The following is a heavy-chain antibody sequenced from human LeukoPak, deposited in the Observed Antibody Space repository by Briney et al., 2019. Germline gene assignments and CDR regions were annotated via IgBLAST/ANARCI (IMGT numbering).Heavy chain of an antibody. Sequence: SETLSLTCAVSGGSISSPNWWTWVRQPPGKGLEWIGEIYRSGSTNYNPSLKSRVTMSVDKPKNQFSLKMTSVTAADTAVYYCARVRYSGSYYGHDAFDIWGQGTMVTVSS. D-gene: IGHD1-26*01. V-gene: IGHV4-4*02. CDR1: GGSISSPNW. CDR3: ARVRYSGSYYGHDAFDI. CDR2: IYRSGST. J-gene: IGHJ3*02.